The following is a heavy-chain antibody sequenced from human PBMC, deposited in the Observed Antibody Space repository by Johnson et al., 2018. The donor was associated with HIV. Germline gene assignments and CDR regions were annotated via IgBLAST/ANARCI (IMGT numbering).Heavy chain of an antibody. V-gene: IGHV3-13*01. CDR2: IGTAGDT. J-gene: IGHJ3*02. CDR3: ASPREPRKFYTSSWFDAFDI. Sequence: VQLVESGGGLVQPGGSLRLSCAASGITFSSYDMHWVRQATGKGLEWVSAIGTAGDTYYADSVKGRFTISRDNSQKTLYLQMNSLRPEDTAVYFCASPREPRKFYTSSWFDAFDIWGQGTMVTVSS. CDR1: GITFSSYD. D-gene: IGHD6-13*01.